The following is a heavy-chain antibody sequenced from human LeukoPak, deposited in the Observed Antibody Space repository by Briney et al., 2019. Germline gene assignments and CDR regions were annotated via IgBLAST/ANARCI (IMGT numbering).Heavy chain of an antibody. Sequence: GGSLRLSCAASEFTFSSYPMSWVRQAPGRGLEWVSAISNTGGSIYYADSVKGRFTISRDNSKNTLYLQMNSLRAVDTAVYYCHKYSTSGTDSWGQGTLVTVSS. CDR3: HKYSTSGTDS. J-gene: IGHJ4*02. CDR1: EFTFSSYP. CDR2: ISNTGGSI. D-gene: IGHD6-6*01. V-gene: IGHV3-23*01.